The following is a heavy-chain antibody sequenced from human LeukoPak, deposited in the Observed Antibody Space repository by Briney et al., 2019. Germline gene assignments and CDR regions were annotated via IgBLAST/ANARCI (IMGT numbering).Heavy chain of an antibody. Sequence: SGTLSLTCTVSGGSISSYYWSWIRQPPGKGLEWIGYIYYSGSTNYNPSLKSRVTISVDTSKNQFSLKLSSVTAADTAVYYCARVTDYYDSSGYYGDFDYWGQGTLVTVSS. CDR2: IYYSGST. CDR3: ARVTDYYDSSGYYGDFDY. D-gene: IGHD3-22*01. V-gene: IGHV4-59*01. J-gene: IGHJ4*02. CDR1: GGSISSYY.